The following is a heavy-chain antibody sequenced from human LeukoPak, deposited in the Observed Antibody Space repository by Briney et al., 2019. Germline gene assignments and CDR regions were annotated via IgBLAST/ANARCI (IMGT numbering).Heavy chain of an antibody. Sequence: GASVKVSCTASGYTFTSYAMHWVRQAPGQRLEWMGWINAGNGNTKYSQKFQGRVTITRDTSASTAYMELSSLRSEDTAVYYCARGESTSCYSCFDYWGQGTLVTVSS. J-gene: IGHJ4*02. CDR3: ARGESTSCYSCFDY. CDR1: GYTFTSYA. CDR2: INAGNGNT. V-gene: IGHV1-3*01. D-gene: IGHD2-2*01.